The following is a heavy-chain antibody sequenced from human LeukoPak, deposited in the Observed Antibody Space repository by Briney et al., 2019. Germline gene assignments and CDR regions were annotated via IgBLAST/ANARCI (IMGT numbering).Heavy chain of an antibody. CDR3: ARDGLLWFGELFY. CDR2: INSDGSST. V-gene: IGHV3-74*01. Sequence: GGSLRLSCAASGFTFSSYWMHWVRQAPGKGLVWVSRINSDGSSTSYADSVKGRFTISRDNAKNTLYPQMNSLRAEDTAVYYCARDGLLWFGELFYWGQGTLVTVSS. J-gene: IGHJ4*02. D-gene: IGHD3-10*01. CDR1: GFTFSSYW.